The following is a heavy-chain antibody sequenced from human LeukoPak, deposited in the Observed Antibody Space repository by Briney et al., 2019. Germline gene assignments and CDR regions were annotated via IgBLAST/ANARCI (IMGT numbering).Heavy chain of an antibody. CDR2: IYYSGST. CDR1: GGSISSSSYY. J-gene: IGHJ4*02. D-gene: IGHD4-17*01. CDR3: ASLDTTVTFFDY. Sequence: SETLSLTCTVSGGSISSSSYYWGWIRQPPGKGLEWIGSIYYSGSTYYNPSLKSRVTISVDTSKNQFSLKLNSVTAADTAVYYCASLDTTVTFFDYWGQGTLVTVSS. V-gene: IGHV4-39*07.